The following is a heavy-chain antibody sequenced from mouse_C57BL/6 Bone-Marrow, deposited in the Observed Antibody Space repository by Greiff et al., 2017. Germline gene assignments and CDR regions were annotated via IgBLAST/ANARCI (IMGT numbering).Heavy chain of an antibody. CDR3: AREGLDYYGSSTVDY. V-gene: IGHV1-59*01. Sequence: VQLQQPGAELVRPGTSVKLSCKASGYTFTSYWMHWVKQRPGQGLEWIGVIDPSDSYTNYNQKFKGKATLTVDTSSSTAYMQLSSLTSEDSAVYYCAREGLDYYGSSTVDYWGQGTTLTVSS. D-gene: IGHD1-1*01. CDR1: GYTFTSYW. J-gene: IGHJ2*01. CDR2: IDPSDSYT.